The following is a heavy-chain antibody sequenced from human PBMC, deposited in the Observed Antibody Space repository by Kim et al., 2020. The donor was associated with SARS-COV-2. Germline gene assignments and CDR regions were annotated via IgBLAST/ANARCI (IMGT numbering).Heavy chain of an antibody. J-gene: IGHJ4*01. CDR2: IYYSGST. V-gene: IGHV4-39*01. Sequence: SETLSHTCTVSGGSISSSSYYWGWIRQPPGKGLEWIGSIYYSGSTYYNPSLKSRVTISVDTSKNQFSLKLSSLTAADTAVYYCARHLRRAIVVAGGYYF. D-gene: IGHD6-19*01. CDR1: GGSISSSSYY. CDR3: ARHLRRAIVVAGGYYF.